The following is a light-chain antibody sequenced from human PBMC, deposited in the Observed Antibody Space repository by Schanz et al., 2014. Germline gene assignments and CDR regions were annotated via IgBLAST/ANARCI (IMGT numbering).Light chain of an antibody. CDR3: RQYGGSSLT. Sequence: EIVLTQSPGSLSLSPGEGVTLSCRASQSVTSNYLAWYQQNPGQAPRLLIYGASNRATGIPDRFSGSGSGTDFTLAISKLEPEDFAVYYCRQYGGSSLTFGQGTKVQIK. J-gene: IGKJ1*01. CDR2: GAS. V-gene: IGKV3-20*01. CDR1: QSVTSNY.